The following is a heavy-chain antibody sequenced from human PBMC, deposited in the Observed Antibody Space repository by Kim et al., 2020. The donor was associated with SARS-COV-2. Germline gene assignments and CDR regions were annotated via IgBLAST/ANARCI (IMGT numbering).Heavy chain of an antibody. J-gene: IGHJ4*02. CDR1: GFTFSNYA. D-gene: IGHD2-2*01. CDR2: IYSGGSTT. CDR3: VNGSHQLAY. Sequence: GGSLRLSCAASGFTFSNYAMSWVRQAPGKGLEWVSVIYSGGSTTYYADSVKGRFTISRDDSKNTLYLQMNSLRAEDTAVYYCVNGSHQLAYWGQGTLVTVSS. V-gene: IGHV3-23*03.